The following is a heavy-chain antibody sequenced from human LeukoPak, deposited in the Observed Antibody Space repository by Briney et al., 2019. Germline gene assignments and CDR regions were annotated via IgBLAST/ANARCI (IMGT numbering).Heavy chain of an antibody. Sequence: GGSLRLSCAASTFSFSDYSMNWVRQAPGKGLEWVSSISSSSTNIYYADSVRGRFTISRDNAKKSLHLQMNSLRAEDTAVYYCATSYGSGSYYDHYYYGMDVWGQGTTVTVSS. CDR1: TFSFSDYS. V-gene: IGHV3-21*01. J-gene: IGHJ6*02. D-gene: IGHD3-10*01. CDR3: ATSYGSGSYYDHYYYGMDV. CDR2: ISSSSTNI.